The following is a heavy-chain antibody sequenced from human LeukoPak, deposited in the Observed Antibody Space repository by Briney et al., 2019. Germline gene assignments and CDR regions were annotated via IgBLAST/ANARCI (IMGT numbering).Heavy chain of an antibody. V-gene: IGHV4-59*12. CDR1: GGSISSYY. CDR3: ARAAGHYYDSSGYYLGKYYYYYYMDV. CDR2: IYYSGST. J-gene: IGHJ6*03. D-gene: IGHD3-22*01. Sequence: KPSETLSLTCTVSGGSISSYYWSWLRQPPGKGLEWIGYIYYSGSTNYNPSLKSRVTLSVYTSKNQFSLKLSSVTAADTAVYYCARAAGHYYDSSGYYLGKYYYYYYMDVWGKGTTVTVSS.